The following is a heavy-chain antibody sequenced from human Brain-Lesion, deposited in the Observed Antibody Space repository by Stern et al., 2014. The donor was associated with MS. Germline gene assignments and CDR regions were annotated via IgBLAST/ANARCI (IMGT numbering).Heavy chain of an antibody. V-gene: IGHV3-7*01. Sequence: MQLGVSGGVLVQPGGPLKLSCAASGFTFSRYWMTWVRQAPGKGLEWVANIKEDGSEQYYVDSVKGRFTMSRDNAKNSLYLQMNSLRAEDTAVYYCARRVLVAMGGYPKTLDVWGRGTTVTVSS. CDR1: GFTFSRYW. D-gene: IGHD2-2*01. CDR2: IKEDGSEQ. CDR3: ARRVLVAMGGYPKTLDV. J-gene: IGHJ6*02.